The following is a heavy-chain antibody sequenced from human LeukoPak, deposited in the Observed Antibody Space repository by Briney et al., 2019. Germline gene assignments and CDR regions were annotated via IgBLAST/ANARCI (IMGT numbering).Heavy chain of an antibody. V-gene: IGHV4-61*08. CDR2: IFYTGKT. J-gene: IGHJ4*02. CDR1: GDSFRSGGLY. Sequence: SETLSLTCTLSGDSFRSGGLYWGWIRQPPGKRSEWIGDIFYTGKTNYNPSLKSRVTISLDTSKSQFSLKLTSMTAADTAVYYCARIFDSWGQGILVTVSS. CDR3: ARIFDS.